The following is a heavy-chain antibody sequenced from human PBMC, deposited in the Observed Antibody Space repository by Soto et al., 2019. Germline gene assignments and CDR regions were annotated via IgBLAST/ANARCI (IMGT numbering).Heavy chain of an antibody. J-gene: IGHJ4*02. D-gene: IGHD5-12*01. CDR3: VRDGYGFDY. CDR1: GFTFSRYW. V-gene: IGHV3-74*01. Sequence: GGSLRLSCAASGFTFSRYWMNWVRQAPGRGLEWVSRIDSDGSGTSYADSVEGRFTISRDNAKNTVYLQMNSLRADDTAVYYCVRDGYGFDYWGQGTLVTVSS. CDR2: IDSDGSGT.